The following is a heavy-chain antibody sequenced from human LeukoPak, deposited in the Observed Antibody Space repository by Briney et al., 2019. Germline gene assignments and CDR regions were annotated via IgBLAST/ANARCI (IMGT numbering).Heavy chain of an antibody. CDR1: GLTFSRHA. D-gene: IGHD4-11*01. CDR2: TSGPSTTK. V-gene: IGHV3-48*01. J-gene: IGHJ4*02. Sequence: PGGSLRLSCEVSGLTFSRHALNWVRQAPGKGLEWISYTSGPSTTKYYAASVKGRFTVSRDNAKNSLFLQMNSLRPEDTAVYYCARLWSNYTYWGQGTLVAVSS. CDR3: ARLWSNYTY.